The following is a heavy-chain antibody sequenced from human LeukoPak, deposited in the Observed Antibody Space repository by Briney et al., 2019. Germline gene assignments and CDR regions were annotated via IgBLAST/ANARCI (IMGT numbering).Heavy chain of an antibody. D-gene: IGHD3-3*01. V-gene: IGHV3-21*01. CDR2: ISSGSGYM. Sequence: GGSLRLACAVSGFRFSSYNMNWVRQAPGKGLEWVSAISSGSGYMYYADSVKGRFTISRDNAKNSLYLQMNSLRAEDTAVYYCARGVLRSSGGGDYWGQGTLVTVSS. CDR3: ARGVLRSSGGGDY. J-gene: IGHJ4*02. CDR1: GFRFSSYN.